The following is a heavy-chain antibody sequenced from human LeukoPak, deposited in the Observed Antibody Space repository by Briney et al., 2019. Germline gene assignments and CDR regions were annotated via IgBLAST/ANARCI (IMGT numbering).Heavy chain of an antibody. Sequence: ASVKVSCKTSGYTFANYDINWVRQATGQGLEWMGWMNPNNGDTAYAQKFQDRVTFTRDKSISTVYMELSSLRSEDTAVYYCAGLDTAMPGGWFDPWGQGTLVTVSS. J-gene: IGHJ5*02. CDR1: GYTFANYD. CDR3: AGLDTAMPGGWFDP. V-gene: IGHV1-8*03. D-gene: IGHD5-18*01. CDR2: MNPNNGDT.